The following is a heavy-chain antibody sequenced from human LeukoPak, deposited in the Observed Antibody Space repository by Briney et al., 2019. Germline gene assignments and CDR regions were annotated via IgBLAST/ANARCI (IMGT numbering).Heavy chain of an antibody. CDR1: GYTFTSYD. CDR3: AREGNTYYYDSSGYYPPLWDY. Sequence: ASVKVSCKASGYTFTSYDINWVRQATGQGLEWMGWMNPNSGNTGYAQKFQGRVTLTRNTSISTAYMELSSLRSEDTAVYYCAREGNTYYYDSSGYYPPLWDYWGQGTLVTVSS. V-gene: IGHV1-8*01. J-gene: IGHJ4*02. D-gene: IGHD3-22*01. CDR2: MNPNSGNT.